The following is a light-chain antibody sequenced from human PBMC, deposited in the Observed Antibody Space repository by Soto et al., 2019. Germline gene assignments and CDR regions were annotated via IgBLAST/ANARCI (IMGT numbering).Light chain of an antibody. CDR1: SSDVGGYNY. Sequence: QSVLTQPASVSGSPGQSITISCTGTSSDVGGYNYVSWYQQHPGKAPKLMIYEVSNRPSGVSNRFSGSKSGNTASLTTSGLQAEDEADYYCSSYTRSSPYVFGTGTKLTVL. CDR2: EVS. CDR3: SSYTRSSPYV. V-gene: IGLV2-14*01. J-gene: IGLJ1*01.